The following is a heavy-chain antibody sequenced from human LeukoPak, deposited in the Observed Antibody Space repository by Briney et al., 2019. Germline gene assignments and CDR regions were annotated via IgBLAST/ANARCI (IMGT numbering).Heavy chain of an antibody. D-gene: IGHD3-10*01. Sequence: ASVKVSCKASGYTFTSYDINWVRQATGQGLEWMGWMNPNSGNTGYAQKFQGRVTMTRNTSISTAYMELSSLRSEDTAVYYCASQITMVRGVIITDAFDIWGQGTMVTVSS. J-gene: IGHJ3*02. CDR2: MNPNSGNT. CDR1: GYTFTSYD. V-gene: IGHV1-8*01. CDR3: ASQITMVRGVIITDAFDI.